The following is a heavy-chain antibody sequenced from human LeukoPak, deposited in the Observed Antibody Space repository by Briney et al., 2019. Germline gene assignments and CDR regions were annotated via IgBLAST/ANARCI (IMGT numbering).Heavy chain of an antibody. D-gene: IGHD3-16*02. CDR2: INPNSGVT. CDR3: ARQQEVSGYFDY. J-gene: IGHJ4*02. V-gene: IGHV1-2*02. CDR1: GYRFTGCY. Sequence: ASVKVSCKASGYRFTGCYMHWVRQAPGQGLEWMGWINPNSGVTNYAQNSQGRVSMTRDTSISTAYMELSRLRSDDTAVYYCARQQEVSGYFDYWGQGTLVTVSS.